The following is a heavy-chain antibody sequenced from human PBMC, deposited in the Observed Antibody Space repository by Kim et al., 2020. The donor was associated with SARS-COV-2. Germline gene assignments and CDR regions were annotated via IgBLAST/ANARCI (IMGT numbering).Heavy chain of an antibody. CDR1: GFDFSSTS. J-gene: IGHJ6*02. V-gene: IGHV3-23*01. Sequence: GGSLRLPCAASGFDFSSTSMSWVRQAPGKGLEWVSAIAGISDETFYADSVRGRFTISRDYSKNTLHLQMNSLRAEDTAIYYCAKDRDAMDVWGQGTTVTVSS. CDR3: AKDRDAMDV. CDR2: IAGISDET. D-gene: IGHD3-10*01.